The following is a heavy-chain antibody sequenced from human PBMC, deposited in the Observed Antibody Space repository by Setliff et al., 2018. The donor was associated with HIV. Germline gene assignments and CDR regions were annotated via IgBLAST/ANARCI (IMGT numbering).Heavy chain of an antibody. CDR3: ARRDRGDYYDSSGYYQRWFDP. V-gene: IGHV4-39*01. D-gene: IGHD3-22*01. Sequence: SETLSLTCDVSGFSISSSSYYWGWIRQPPGKGLEWIGSIYYSGSTYYNPSLKSRVTLSVDTSKNQFSLKLSSVTAADTAVYFCARRDRGDYYDSSGYYQRWFDPWGRGTLVTVSS. CDR1: GFSISSSSYY. J-gene: IGHJ5*02. CDR2: IYYSGST.